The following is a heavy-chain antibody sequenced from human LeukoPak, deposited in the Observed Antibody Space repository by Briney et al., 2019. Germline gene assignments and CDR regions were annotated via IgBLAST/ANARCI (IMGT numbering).Heavy chain of an antibody. CDR1: GYTFRGNY. D-gene: IGHD4-11*01. J-gene: IGHJ4*02. CDR3: AREPSSVTLYFFDY. V-gene: IGHV1-2*02. Sequence: GASVKISCKASGYTFRGNYIHWLRQAPGQGLEWMGWIDANNGDTKSAQKFQGRVTMSRDTSISTAYMDLSSLSPDAAAVYYCAREPSSVTLYFFDYWGQGTLVTVSS. CDR2: IDANNGDT.